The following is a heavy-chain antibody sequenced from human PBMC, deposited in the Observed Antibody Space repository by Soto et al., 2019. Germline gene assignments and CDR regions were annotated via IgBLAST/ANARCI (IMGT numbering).Heavy chain of an antibody. CDR2: IYYSGST. V-gene: IGHV4-59*01. CDR1: GGSCGRYF. CDR3: ARDGGWNYFYYYYGMDV. J-gene: IGHJ6*02. D-gene: IGHD1-7*01. Sequence: PLEPLCVTWGVFGGSCGRYFWHWIRKHPGKGLEWIGYIYYSGSTNYNPSLKSRVTISVDTSKNQFSLKLSSVTAADTAVYYCARDGGWNYFYYYYGMDVWGQGTTVTVSS.